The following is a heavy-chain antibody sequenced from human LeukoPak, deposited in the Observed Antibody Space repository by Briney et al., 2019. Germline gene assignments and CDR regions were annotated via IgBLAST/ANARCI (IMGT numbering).Heavy chain of an antibody. CDR1: GYTFTSYD. J-gene: IGHJ6*03. Sequence: GASVKVSCKASGYTFTSYDINWVRQATGQGLEWMGWMNPNSGNTGYAQKFQGRVTITRNTSISTAYMELSSLRSEDTAVYYCARGAVLRFLEWLPDLGYYYMDVWGKGTTVTVSS. D-gene: IGHD3-3*01. V-gene: IGHV1-8*03. CDR2: MNPNSGNT. CDR3: ARGAVLRFLEWLPDLGYYYMDV.